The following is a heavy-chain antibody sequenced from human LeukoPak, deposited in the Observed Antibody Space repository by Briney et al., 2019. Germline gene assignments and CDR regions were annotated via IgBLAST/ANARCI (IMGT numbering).Heavy chain of an antibody. CDR3: AREFVNIAAAVH. V-gene: IGHV3-53*01. CDR2: LYRDGRT. J-gene: IGHJ4*02. Sequence: GGSLRLSCAASGFTVSNNYMTWVRQAPGKGLEWVSFLYRDGRTSDADSVKGRFTISRDNSKNTLYLQMNSLRAEDTAVYYCAREFVNIAAAVHWGQGTLVTVSS. D-gene: IGHD6-13*01. CDR1: GFTVSNNY.